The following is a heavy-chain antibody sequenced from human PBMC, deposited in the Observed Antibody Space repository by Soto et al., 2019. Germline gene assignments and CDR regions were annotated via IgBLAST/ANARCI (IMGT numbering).Heavy chain of an antibody. CDR3: ARCYCSLGSCYTCWHFDL. D-gene: IGHD2-15*01. CDR1: GYTFTNYG. Sequence: QVQLVQSGAEVKKPGASVRVSCKASGYTFTNYGISWVRQAPGQGLEWMGWVGPYNGNTDHAQNFQGRVTMTTVTSTNTAYMELGSLRSDDTALYYCARCYCSLGSCYTCWHFDLWGRGTLVTVSS. J-gene: IGHJ2*01. V-gene: IGHV1-18*04. CDR2: VGPYNGNT.